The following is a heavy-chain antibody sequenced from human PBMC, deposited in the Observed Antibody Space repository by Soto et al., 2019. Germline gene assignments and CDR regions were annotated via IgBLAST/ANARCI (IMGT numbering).Heavy chain of an antibody. Sequence: GGSLRLSCAASGFTFSNFDMTWVRQAPGKGLEWVSSVTDSAASTYYADSAKGRFTISRDNSKNTLYLQMNSLRADDTAVYYCARDRVWGQGTLVTVSS. CDR1: GFTFSNFD. V-gene: IGHV3-23*01. CDR3: ARDRV. J-gene: IGHJ4*02. CDR2: VTDSAAST.